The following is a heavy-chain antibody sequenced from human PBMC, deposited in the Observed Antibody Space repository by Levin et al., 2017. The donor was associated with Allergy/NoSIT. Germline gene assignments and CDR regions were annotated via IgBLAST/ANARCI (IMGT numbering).Heavy chain of an antibody. CDR2: LIPIFGTA. Sequence: KISCKASGGTFSNYAISWVRQAPGQGLEWMGGLIPIFGTANYAQKFQGRVTITADESTTTAYMELSSLRSEDTAIYYCARDLRIYSIRRFYFDYWGQGTLVTVSS. CDR3: ARDLRIYSIRRFYFDY. J-gene: IGHJ4*02. D-gene: IGHD1-26*01. V-gene: IGHV1-69*01. CDR1: GGTFSNYA.